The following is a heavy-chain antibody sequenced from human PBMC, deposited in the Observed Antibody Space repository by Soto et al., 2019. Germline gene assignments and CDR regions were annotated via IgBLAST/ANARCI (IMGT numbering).Heavy chain of an antibody. D-gene: IGHD1-20*01. J-gene: IGHJ4*02. CDR2: IYYSGST. CDR3: ARAYGRNCCHY. V-gene: IGHV4-59*01. Sequence: SETLSLTCAASGASISSYYWMWIRQPPGKGLEWIGYIYYSGSTNYNPSLKSRVTISVDTSKNQFFLKLSSVTAADTVVYYCARAYGRNCCHYRGQRTLVTVS. CDR1: GASISSYY.